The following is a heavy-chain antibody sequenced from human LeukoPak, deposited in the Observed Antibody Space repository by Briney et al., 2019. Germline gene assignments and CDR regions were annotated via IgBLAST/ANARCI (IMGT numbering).Heavy chain of an antibody. CDR1: GFTFSSYA. D-gene: IGHD2/OR15-2a*01. CDR2: ISDNGAST. Sequence: PGGSLRLSCAASGFTFSSYAMSWVRKAPGKGLEWVSIISDNGASTYYADSVKGRFTISRDNSKNTLYLQMNSLRAEDTAIYCCAKGQRVIVPSTRIMDVWGKGTTVTVSS. CDR3: AKGQRVIVPSTRIMDV. V-gene: IGHV3-23*01. J-gene: IGHJ6*04.